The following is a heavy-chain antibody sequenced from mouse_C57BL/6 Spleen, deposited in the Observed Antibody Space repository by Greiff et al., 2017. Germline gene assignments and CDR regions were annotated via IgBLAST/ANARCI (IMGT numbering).Heavy chain of an antibody. D-gene: IGHD2-4*01. J-gene: IGHJ3*01. CDR1: GFTFSSYA. Sequence: EVMLVESGEGLVKPGGSLKLSCAASGFTFSSYAMSWVRQTPEKRLEWVAYISSGGDYIYYADTVKGRFTISRDNARNTLYLQMSSLKSEDTAMYYCTRDGGYDYDDGAWFAYWGQGTLVTVSA. CDR3: TRDGGYDYDDGAWFAY. CDR2: ISSGGDYI. V-gene: IGHV5-9-1*02.